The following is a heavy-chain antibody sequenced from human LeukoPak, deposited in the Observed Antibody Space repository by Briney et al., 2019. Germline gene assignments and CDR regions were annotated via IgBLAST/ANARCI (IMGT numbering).Heavy chain of an antibody. D-gene: IGHD1-1*01. CDR1: GFIFSDYG. J-gene: IGHJ4*02. Sequence: PGGSLRLSCAVSGFIFSDYGFHWVRQAPGKGLEWVAVTRFDGSIKQYADSVKGRFTISRDDSKNTLYLQINFLKSEDTAVYYCARWGGTRQYYFDYWGQGTLVTVSS. CDR3: ARWGGTRQYYFDY. V-gene: IGHV3-33*01. CDR2: TRFDGSIK.